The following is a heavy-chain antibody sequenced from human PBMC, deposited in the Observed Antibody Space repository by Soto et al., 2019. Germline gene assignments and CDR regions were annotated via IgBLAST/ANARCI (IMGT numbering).Heavy chain of an antibody. V-gene: IGHV5-51*01. J-gene: IGHJ4*02. Sequence: KVSCKASGYTFTSYWIGWVRQMPGKGLEWMGIIYPGDSDTRYSPSFQGQVTISADKSISTAYLQWSSLKASDTAMYYCARSYYYDSSGYYYADYWGQGTLVTVSS. CDR3: ARSYYYDSSGYYYADY. CDR1: GYTFTSYW. D-gene: IGHD3-22*01. CDR2: IYPGDSDT.